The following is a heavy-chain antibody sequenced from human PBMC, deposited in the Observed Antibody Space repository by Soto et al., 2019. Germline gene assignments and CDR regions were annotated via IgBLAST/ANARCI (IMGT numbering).Heavy chain of an antibody. J-gene: IGHJ6*02. CDR1: GYTFTGYY. Sequence: QVQLVQSGAEVKKPGASVKVSCKASGYTFTGYYMHWVRQAPGQGLEWMGWINPNSGGTNYAQKFQGRVTMTRDTSISTAYRELSRLRSDDTAVYYCAGAVLLWFGELLPYYYGMDVWGQGTTVTVSS. CDR2: INPNSGGT. D-gene: IGHD3-10*01. CDR3: AGAVLLWFGELLPYYYGMDV. V-gene: IGHV1-2*02.